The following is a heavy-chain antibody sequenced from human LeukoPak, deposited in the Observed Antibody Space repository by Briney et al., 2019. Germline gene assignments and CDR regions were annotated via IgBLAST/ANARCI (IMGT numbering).Heavy chain of an antibody. CDR2: ISHGSRDM. J-gene: IGHJ3*02. CDR3: ARVVQGRLRSSLDAFDI. V-gene: IGHV3-48*01. Sequence: GGSLRLSCAASGFTFSTYSMNWVRQAPGKGLEWVSYISHGSRDMYYADFVRGRFTISRDNGKNSLYLQMNSLRAEDTAVYYCARVVQGRLRSSLDAFDIWGQGTMVTASS. D-gene: IGHD5-12*01. CDR1: GFTFSTYS.